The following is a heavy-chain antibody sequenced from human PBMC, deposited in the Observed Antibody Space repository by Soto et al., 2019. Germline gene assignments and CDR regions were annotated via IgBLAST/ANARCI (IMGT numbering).Heavy chain of an antibody. D-gene: IGHD4-17*01. J-gene: IGHJ4*02. Sequence: GGSLRLSCAASGFTFSSYSMNWVRQAPGKGLEWVSSISSSSSYIYYADSVKGRFTISRDNAKNSLYLQMNSLRAEDTAVYYCARDSCNSGDRFDYWGQGTLVTVSS. CDR1: GFTFSSYS. V-gene: IGHV3-21*01. CDR3: ARDSCNSGDRFDY. CDR2: ISSSSSYI.